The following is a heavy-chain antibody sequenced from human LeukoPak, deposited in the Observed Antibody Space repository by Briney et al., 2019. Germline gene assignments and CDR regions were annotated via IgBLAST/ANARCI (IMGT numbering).Heavy chain of an antibody. CDR1: GFTFSSFG. CDR3: ARDPSGS. D-gene: IGHD7-27*01. CDR2: IWSDGSNE. J-gene: IGHJ4*02. Sequence: GGSLRLSCAASGFTFSSFGMHWVRQAPGKGLEWVAIIWSDGSNEVYIESVKGRFTISRDNSKNTLYLHMNSLRGEDTAMYYCARDPSGSWGQGTLVTASS. V-gene: IGHV3-33*01.